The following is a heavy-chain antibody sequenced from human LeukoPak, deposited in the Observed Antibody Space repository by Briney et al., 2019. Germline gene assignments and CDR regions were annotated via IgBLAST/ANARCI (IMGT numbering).Heavy chain of an antibody. CDR2: IYYSGST. V-gene: IGHV4-39*07. D-gene: IGHD5-18*01. Sequence: SETLSLTCTVSGGSISSSSYYWGWIRQPPGKGLEWIGSIYYSGSTYYNPSLKSRVTISVDTSKNQFSLKLSSVTAADTAVYYCAREGYSYGSYAFDIWGQGTMVTVSS. J-gene: IGHJ3*02. CDR3: AREGYSYGSYAFDI. CDR1: GGSISSSSYY.